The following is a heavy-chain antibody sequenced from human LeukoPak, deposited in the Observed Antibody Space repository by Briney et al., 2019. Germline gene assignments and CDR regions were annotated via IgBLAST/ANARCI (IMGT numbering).Heavy chain of an antibody. Sequence: ASVKVSCKASGYTFASYGISWVRQAPGQGLEWMGWISAYNGNTNYAQKLQGRVTMTTDTSTSTAYMELRSLRSDDTAVYYCARGAQRFDWLYRGESDYWGQGTLVTVSS. CDR1: GYTFASYG. V-gene: IGHV1-18*04. CDR2: ISAYNGNT. D-gene: IGHD3-9*01. CDR3: ARGAQRFDWLYRGESDY. J-gene: IGHJ4*02.